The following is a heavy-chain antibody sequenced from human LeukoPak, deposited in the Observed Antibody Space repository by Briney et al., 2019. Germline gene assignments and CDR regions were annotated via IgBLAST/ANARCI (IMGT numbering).Heavy chain of an antibody. D-gene: IGHD6-13*01. V-gene: IGHV3-23*01. Sequence: PGGSLRLSCAASGFTFSSYAMSWVRQAPGKGLEWVSAISGSGGSTYYANSVKGRFTISRDNSKNTLYLQMNSLRAEDTAVYYCAKVLEWQQLVEDFYYFDYWGQGTLVTVFS. CDR2: ISGSGGST. CDR1: GFTFSSYA. J-gene: IGHJ4*02. CDR3: AKVLEWQQLVEDFYYFDY.